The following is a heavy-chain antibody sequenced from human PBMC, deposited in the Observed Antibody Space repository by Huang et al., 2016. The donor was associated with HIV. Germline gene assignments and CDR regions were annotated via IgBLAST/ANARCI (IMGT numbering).Heavy chain of an antibody. CDR3: ARQRAYGSTYADY. D-gene: IGHD4-4*01. V-gene: IGHV5-51*01. Sequence: EVQLVQSGAEVKKSGESLKISCKGSGYKFTSYWIGWVRQTPGKGLEWRVIIYPGDSDTRYRPAFQGQVTISADKSISTAYLQWSSLKASDTAMYYCARQRAYGSTYADYWGQGTLVTVSS. J-gene: IGHJ4*02. CDR1: GYKFTSYW. CDR2: IYPGDSDT.